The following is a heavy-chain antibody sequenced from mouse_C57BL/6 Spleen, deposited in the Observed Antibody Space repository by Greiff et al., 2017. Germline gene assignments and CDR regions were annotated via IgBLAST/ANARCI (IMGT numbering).Heavy chain of an antibody. D-gene: IGHD2-5*01. CDR1: GFSFNTYA. V-gene: IGHV10-1*01. CDR2: IRSKSNNYAT. J-gene: IGHJ4*01. Sequence: EVKLMESGGGLVQPKGSLKLSCAASGFSFNTYAMNWVRQAPGKGLEWVARIRSKSNNYATYYADSVKDRFTISRDDSESMLYLQMNNLKTEDTAMYYCVSGPSNSLYAMDYWGQGTSVTVSS. CDR3: VSGPSNSLYAMDY.